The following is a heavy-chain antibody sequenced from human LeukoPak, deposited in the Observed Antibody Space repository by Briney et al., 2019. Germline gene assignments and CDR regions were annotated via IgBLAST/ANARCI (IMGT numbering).Heavy chain of an antibody. J-gene: IGHJ4*02. CDR3: ARDEGYISPTHFDY. CDR2: IKQDGNEK. D-gene: IGHD6-13*01. CDR1: GFTFSSYA. V-gene: IGHV3-7*01. Sequence: GGSLRLSCAASGFTFSSYAMHWVRQAPGKGLEWVANIKQDGNEKDYVDSVRGRFTISRDNAKNSLYLQMNSLRAEDTAVYYCARDEGYISPTHFDYWGQGTLVTVSS.